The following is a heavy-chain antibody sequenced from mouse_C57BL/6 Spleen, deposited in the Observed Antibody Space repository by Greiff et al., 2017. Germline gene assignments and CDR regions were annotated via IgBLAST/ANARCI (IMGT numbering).Heavy chain of an antibody. D-gene: IGHD1-1*01. CDR1: GYSFTGYY. CDR2: INPSTGGT. V-gene: IGHV1-42*01. Sequence: VQLQQSGPELVKPGASVKISCKASGYSFTGYYMNWVKQSPEKSLEWIGEINPSTGGTTYNQKFKAKATLTVDKSSSTAYMQLKSLTSEDSAVYYCARSRGSSRYAMDCWGQGTSVTVSS. CDR3: ARSRGSSRYAMDC. J-gene: IGHJ4*01.